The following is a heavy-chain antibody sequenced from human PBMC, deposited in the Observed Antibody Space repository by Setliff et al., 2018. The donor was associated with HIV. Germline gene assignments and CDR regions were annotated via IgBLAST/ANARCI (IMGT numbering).Heavy chain of an antibody. CDR3: AKSGVRPHPSHDYYYYGMDV. J-gene: IGHJ6*02. D-gene: IGHD1-1*01. Sequence: GGSLRLSCVGSGFNFNSHAMNWVRQTPGKGLEWVSAISASGGSSYHVDSVKGRFTVSRENSRNTLYLQMNSLRAEDTAVYDCAKSGVRPHPSHDYYYYGMDVWGQGTTVTVSS. CDR2: ISASGGSS. CDR1: GFNFNSHA. V-gene: IGHV3-23*01.